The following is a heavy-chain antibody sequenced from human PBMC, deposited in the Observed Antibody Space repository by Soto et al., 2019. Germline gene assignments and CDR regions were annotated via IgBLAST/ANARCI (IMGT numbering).Heavy chain of an antibody. Sequence: PGGSLRLSCAASGFTFSDHYMDWVRQAPGKGLEWVGRIRNKANSYTTQYAASVKGRFTISRDDSQNSLYLQMNSLKTEDTAVYYCARGSYGAYVGWFDPWGQGTLVTVS. CDR2: IRNKANSYTT. D-gene: IGHD5-12*01. CDR1: GFTFSDHY. J-gene: IGHJ5*02. CDR3: ARGSYGAYVGWFDP. V-gene: IGHV3-72*01.